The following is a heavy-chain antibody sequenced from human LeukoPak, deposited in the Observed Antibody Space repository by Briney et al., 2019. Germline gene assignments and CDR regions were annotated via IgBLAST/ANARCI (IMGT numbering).Heavy chain of an antibody. CDR2: ISGGGGST. CDR3: AIHGIAVAGTEY. J-gene: IGHJ4*02. D-gene: IGHD6-19*01. CDR1: GVTFSSYA. Sequence: GGSLRLSCAASGVTFSSYAMSWVRQAPGKGLEWVSAISGGGGSTYYAHSVKGRCTISRDNSTNTLYLQINSLRAEDTVVYYCAIHGIAVAGTEYWGQGTLVTVSS. V-gene: IGHV3-23*01.